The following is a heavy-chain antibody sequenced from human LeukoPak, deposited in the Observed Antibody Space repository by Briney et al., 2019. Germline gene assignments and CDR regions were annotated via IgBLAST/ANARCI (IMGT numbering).Heavy chain of an antibody. CDR2: VYYSGST. J-gene: IGHJ1*01. V-gene: IGHV4-59*08. D-gene: IGHD3/OR15-3a*01. CDR3: ARSGLIPVFAYFQF. CDR1: GGSISSYY. Sequence: SETLSLTCTVSGGSISSYYWSWIRQPPGKGLEWIGAVYYSGSTYYDPSLQSRVSISVDTSKYQFSLKLSSVTAADTAAYYCARSGLIPVFAYFQFWGQGTLVTVSS.